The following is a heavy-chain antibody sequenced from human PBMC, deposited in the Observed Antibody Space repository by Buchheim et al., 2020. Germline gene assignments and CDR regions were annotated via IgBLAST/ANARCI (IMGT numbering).Heavy chain of an antibody. V-gene: IGHV4-39*01. J-gene: IGHJ6*03. Sequence: QLQVQESGPGLVRPSETLFLTCTVSGGSIISSSYYWGWVRQPPGKGLEWIGSISYSGITYYTPSLKSRVTLSVDTSQDQFSLKLSSVTAADTAVYYCAKSGKMYQYYYMDVWGKGTT. D-gene: IGHD2-2*01. CDR3: AKSGKMYQYYYMDV. CDR1: GGSIISSSYY. CDR2: ISYSGIT.